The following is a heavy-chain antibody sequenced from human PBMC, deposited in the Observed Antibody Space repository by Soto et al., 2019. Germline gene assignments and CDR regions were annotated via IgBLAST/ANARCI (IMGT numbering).Heavy chain of an antibody. D-gene: IGHD3-10*01. CDR3: ARATRDYYYYYGLDV. CDR1: GYTFSNYG. V-gene: IGHV1-18*01. CDR2: TSGNKGDT. J-gene: IGHJ6*02. Sequence: QVQLVQSGAEVKKPGASVQVSCKASGYTFSNYGIIWVRQAPGQGLEWMGWTSGNKGDTKYAQTVQGRVNMTTDTSTSTVYMDLRSLRSDDTAVYYCARATRDYYYYYGLDVWGQGTTVTVSS.